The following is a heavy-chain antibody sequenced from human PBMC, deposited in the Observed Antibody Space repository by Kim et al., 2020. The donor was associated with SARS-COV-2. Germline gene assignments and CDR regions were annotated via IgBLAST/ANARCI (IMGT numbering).Heavy chain of an antibody. CDR1: GFTFSSYA. J-gene: IGHJ4*02. Sequence: GGSLRLSCAASGFTFSSYAMSWVRQAPGKGLEWVSAISGSGGSTYYADSVKGRFTISRDNSKNTLYLQMNSLRAEDRAVYYCANFKSRGYSGYDLGGSFDYWGQGTLVTVSS. CDR3: ANFKSRGYSGYDLGGSFDY. V-gene: IGHV3-23*01. D-gene: IGHD5-12*01. CDR2: ISGSGGST.